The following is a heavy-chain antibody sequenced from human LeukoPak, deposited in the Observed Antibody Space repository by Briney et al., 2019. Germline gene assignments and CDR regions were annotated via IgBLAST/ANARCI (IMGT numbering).Heavy chain of an antibody. CDR1: GFTFSSYS. D-gene: IGHD6-19*01. J-gene: IGHJ3*02. V-gene: IGHV3-21*01. CDR2: ISSSSSYI. Sequence: GKSLRLSCAASGFTFSSYSMNWVRQAPGKGLEWVSSISSSSSYIYYADSVKGRFTISRDNAKNSLYLQMNSLRAEDTAVYYCARAQWLDPWGHAFDIWGQGTMVTVSS. CDR3: ARAQWLDPWGHAFDI.